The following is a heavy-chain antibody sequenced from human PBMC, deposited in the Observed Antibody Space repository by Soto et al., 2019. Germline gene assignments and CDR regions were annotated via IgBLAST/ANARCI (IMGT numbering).Heavy chain of an antibody. Sequence: VYLVESGGLLVKEGGSLRISCEASGFTFFTFGMSWVRQAPRKGLEWVASISRDSNYIYYAESVQGRFTISRDNAKRXLYLQMDSLRAEDTAVYYCVPSRITLARGNLINHPYNWFDPWGRGTLVRVSS. J-gene: IGHJ5*02. D-gene: IGHD3-10*01. CDR3: VPSRITLARGNLINHPYNWFDP. V-gene: IGHV3-21*01. CDR1: GFTFFTFG. CDR2: ISRDSNYI.